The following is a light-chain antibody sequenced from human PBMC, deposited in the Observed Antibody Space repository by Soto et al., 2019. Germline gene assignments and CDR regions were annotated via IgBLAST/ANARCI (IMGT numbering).Light chain of an antibody. J-gene: IGLJ1*01. CDR1: SSDFGDYDY. V-gene: IGLV2-14*01. CDR3: GSYTGSIYV. Sequence: QSVLTQPASVSGSPGQSITISCTGTSSDFGDYDYVSWYLQHPGKVPKLMIYEVSNRPSGFSSRFSGSKSGNTASLTISGLQAEDEADYYCGSYTGSIYVFGTGTKVTVL. CDR2: EVS.